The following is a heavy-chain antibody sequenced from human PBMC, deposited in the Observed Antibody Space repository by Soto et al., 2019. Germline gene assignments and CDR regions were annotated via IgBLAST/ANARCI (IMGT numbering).Heavy chain of an antibody. CDR3: ARVYRHGKVVFDY. CDR1: GGTFSSYT. Sequence: ASVKVSCKASGGTFSSYTISWVRQAPGQGLEWMGRIIPILGIANYAQKFQGRVTITADKSTSTAYMELSSLRSEDTAVYYCARVYRHGKVVFDYWGQGTLVTVSS. V-gene: IGHV1-69*02. J-gene: IGHJ4*02. D-gene: IGHD1-26*01. CDR2: IIPILGIA.